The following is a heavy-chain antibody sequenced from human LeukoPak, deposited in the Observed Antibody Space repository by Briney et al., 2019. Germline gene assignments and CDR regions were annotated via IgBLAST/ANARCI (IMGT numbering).Heavy chain of an antibody. Sequence: GGSLRLSCAASGFTFSSYGMHWVRQAPGKGLEWVAVISYDGSDKYYADSVKGRFTISRDNSKNTLYLQMNSLRAEDTAVYYCARPAGTYDYSYGMDVWGQGTTVTVSS. CDR3: ARPAGTYDYSYGMDV. D-gene: IGHD6-19*01. CDR1: GFTFSSYG. CDR2: ISYDGSDK. J-gene: IGHJ6*02. V-gene: IGHV3-30-3*01.